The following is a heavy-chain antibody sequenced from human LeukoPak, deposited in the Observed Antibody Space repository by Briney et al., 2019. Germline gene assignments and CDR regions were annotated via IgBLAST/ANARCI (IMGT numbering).Heavy chain of an antibody. CDR3: ARVGSGYYREYFQH. V-gene: IGHV1-18*01. J-gene: IGHJ1*01. D-gene: IGHD3-22*01. CDR2: ISAYNGNT. CDR1: GGTFSSYG. Sequence: ASVKVSCKASGGTFSSYGISWVRQAPGQGLEWMGWISAYNGNTNYAQKLQGRVTMTTDTSTSTAYMELRSLRSDDTAVYYCARVGSGYYREYFQHWGQGTLVTVSS.